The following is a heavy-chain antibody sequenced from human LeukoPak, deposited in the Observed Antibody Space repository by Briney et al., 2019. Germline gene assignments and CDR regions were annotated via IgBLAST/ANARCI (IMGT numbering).Heavy chain of an antibody. D-gene: IGHD6-13*01. CDR2: ISSSSSYI. V-gene: IGHV3-21*01. Sequence: GVSLRLSCAASGFTFSSYSMNWVRQAPGKGLEWVSSISSSSSYIYYADSVKGRFTISRGNAKNSLYLQMNSLRAEDTAVYYCARALAAAADYWGQGTLVTVSS. CDR1: GFTFSSYS. J-gene: IGHJ4*02. CDR3: ARALAAAADY.